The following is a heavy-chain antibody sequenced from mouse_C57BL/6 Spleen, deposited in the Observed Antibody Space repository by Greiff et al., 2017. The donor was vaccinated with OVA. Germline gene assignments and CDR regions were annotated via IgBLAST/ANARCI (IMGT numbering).Heavy chain of an antibody. D-gene: IGHD2-5*01. J-gene: IGHJ1*03. CDR2: ISAGGSYT. CDR1: GFTFSSYA. V-gene: IGHV5-4*01. Sequence: EVKVVESGGGLVKPGGSLKLSCAASGFTFSSYAMSWVRQTPEKRLEWVATISAGGSYTYYTDNVKGRFTISRDNAKNNLYRQMSHLKSEDTAMYYCARDHGSYSNWYFDVWGTGTTVTVSS. CDR3: ARDHGSYSNWYFDV.